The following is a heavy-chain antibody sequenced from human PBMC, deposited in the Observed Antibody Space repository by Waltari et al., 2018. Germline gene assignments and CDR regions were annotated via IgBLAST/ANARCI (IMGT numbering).Heavy chain of an antibody. V-gene: IGHV3-7*01. CDR1: GFTFSNYW. CDR2: INQDGNGL. Sequence: EVQVVESGGGLVQPGGSLRLSCAASGFTFSNYWMTWVRRAPGKGLEWVANINQDGNGLHYVDSVRGRFTISRDNAKNSMCLQMNSLRAEDTAVYYCARVPLPWYLDYWGQGTLVTVSS. J-gene: IGHJ4*02. CDR3: ARVPLPWYLDY.